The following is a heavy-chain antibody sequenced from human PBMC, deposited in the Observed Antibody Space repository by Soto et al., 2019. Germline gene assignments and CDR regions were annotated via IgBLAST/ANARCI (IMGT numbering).Heavy chain of an antibody. V-gene: IGHV1-18*01. D-gene: IGHD3-22*01. CDR3: ARGGSYDSSGYYYVRWSWFDP. Sequence: QVPLVQSGAEVKKPGASVKVSCKASGYTFTSYGISWVRQAPGQGLEWMGWISAYNGNTNYAQKLQGRVTMTTDTSTSTAYMELRSLRSDDTAVYYCARGGSYDSSGYYYVRWSWFDPWGQGTLVTVSS. CDR2: ISAYNGNT. CDR1: GYTFTSYG. J-gene: IGHJ5*02.